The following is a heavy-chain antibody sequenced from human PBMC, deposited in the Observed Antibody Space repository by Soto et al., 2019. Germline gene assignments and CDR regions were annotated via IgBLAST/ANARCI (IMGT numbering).Heavy chain of an antibody. CDR3: ARHHYGSGSTYFAY. Sequence: QVQLQESGPGLVKPSETLSLTCTVSGGSISSYYWSWIRQPPGKGLEWIGYIYYSGSTNYNPSLKSRVTRSVDPSKNQFSLKLNSMTAADTAVYYCARHHYGSGSTYFAYWGQGTLVTVSS. CDR1: GGSISSYY. V-gene: IGHV4-59*08. J-gene: IGHJ4*02. CDR2: IYYSGST. D-gene: IGHD3-10*01.